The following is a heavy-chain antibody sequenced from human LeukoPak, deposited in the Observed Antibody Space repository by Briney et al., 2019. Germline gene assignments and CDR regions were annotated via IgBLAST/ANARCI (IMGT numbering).Heavy chain of an antibody. CDR2: IKPDGSEE. J-gene: IGHJ4*02. V-gene: IGHV3-7*01. Sequence: GGSLRLSCAASGFTFSSYWMTWVRQAPGKGLEWVANIKPDGSEENYVDYVKGRFTISRDNAKNSLYLQINDLRVEDTAVYYCARDSNWYPVDYWGQGTLVTVAS. CDR3: ARDSNWYPVDY. CDR1: GFTFSSYW. D-gene: IGHD4-11*01.